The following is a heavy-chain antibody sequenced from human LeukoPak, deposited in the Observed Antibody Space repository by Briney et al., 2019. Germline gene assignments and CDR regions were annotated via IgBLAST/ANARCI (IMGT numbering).Heavy chain of an antibody. CDR1: GGSISGYY. CDR3: ARGRGFPDL. V-gene: IGHV4-59*01. J-gene: IGHJ2*01. D-gene: IGHD2-15*01. Sequence: SSETLSLTCTVSGGSISGYYYYWIRQPPGKGLEWIGYVHYSASTNYNPSLKSRLTISIDKSKNQFSLKLSSVTAADTAVYVCARGRGFPDLWGRGTLVTVSS. CDR2: VHYSAST.